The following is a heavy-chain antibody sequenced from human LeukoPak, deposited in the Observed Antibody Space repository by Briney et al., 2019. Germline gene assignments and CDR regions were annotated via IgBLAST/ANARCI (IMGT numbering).Heavy chain of an antibody. CDR3: ARAAARGDFLY. CDR2: MNPNSGNT. Sequence: ASVKVSCKASGYTFTSYDINWVRQATGHGLEWMGWMNPNSGNTGYAQKFQGRVTITRNTSISTACMELSSLRSEDTAVYYCARAAARGDFLYWGQGTLVTVSS. D-gene: IGHD5-18*01. CDR1: GYTFTSYD. J-gene: IGHJ4*02. V-gene: IGHV1-8*03.